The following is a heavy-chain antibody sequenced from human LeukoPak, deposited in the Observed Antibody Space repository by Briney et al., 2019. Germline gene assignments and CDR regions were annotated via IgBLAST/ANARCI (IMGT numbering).Heavy chain of an antibody. V-gene: IGHV3-30*02. CDR3: ARDRDSGYDDDAFDI. CDR2: IRYDGSNK. J-gene: IGHJ3*02. CDR1: GFTFSSYG. Sequence: PGGSLRLSCAASGFTFSSYGMHWVRQAPGKGLEWVAFIRYDGSNKYYADSVKGRFTISRDNSKNTVYLQMNSLRADDTAVYYCARDRDSGYDDDAFDIWGQGTMVSVSS. D-gene: IGHD5-12*01.